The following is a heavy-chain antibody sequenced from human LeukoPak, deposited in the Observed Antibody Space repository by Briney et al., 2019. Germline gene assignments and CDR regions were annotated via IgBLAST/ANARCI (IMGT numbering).Heavy chain of an antibody. Sequence: GGSLRLSCAASGFTFSSRWMHWVRQAPGKGLEWVSGITGSGGSTYYADSVKGRFTISRDNSKNTLYLQMNNLRVEDTAVYYCARPPYSSTWYYFDYWGQGTLVTVSS. CDR2: ITGSGGST. D-gene: IGHD6-13*01. CDR3: ARPPYSSTWYYFDY. J-gene: IGHJ4*02. V-gene: IGHV3-23*01. CDR1: GFTFSSRW.